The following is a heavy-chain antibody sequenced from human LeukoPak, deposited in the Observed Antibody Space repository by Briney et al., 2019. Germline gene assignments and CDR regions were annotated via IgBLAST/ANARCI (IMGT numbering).Heavy chain of an antibody. V-gene: IGHV3-49*04. J-gene: IGHJ4*02. CDR1: AFNFGDYG. D-gene: IGHD4-17*01. Sequence: GGSLRLSCAASAFNFGDYGMSWVRQAPGKGLEWVGFIRSKAYGGTTEYAASVKGRFTISRDDSKNSLYLQMNSLKTEDTAVYYCARVKGYGDYGGEYYFDYWGQGTLVTVSS. CDR2: IRSKAYGGTT. CDR3: ARVKGYGDYGGEYYFDY.